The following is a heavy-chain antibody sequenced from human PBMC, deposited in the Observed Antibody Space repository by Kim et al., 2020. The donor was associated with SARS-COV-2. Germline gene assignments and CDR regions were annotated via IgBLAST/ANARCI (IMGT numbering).Heavy chain of an antibody. CDR2: INHSGST. D-gene: IGHD3-10*01. CDR1: GGSFSGYY. J-gene: IGHJ6*02. Sequence: SETLSLTCAVYGGSFSGYYWSWIRQPPGKGLEWIGEINHSGSTNYNPSLKSRVTISVDTSKNQFSLKLSSVTAADTAVYYCARAKSGFTITMVRYYYYHYGRDVGGQGTTVTVSS. CDR3: ARAKSGFTITMVRYYYYHYGRDV. V-gene: IGHV4-34*01.